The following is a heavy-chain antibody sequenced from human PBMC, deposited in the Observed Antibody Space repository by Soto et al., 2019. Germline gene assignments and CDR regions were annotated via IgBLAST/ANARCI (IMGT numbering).Heavy chain of an antibody. J-gene: IGHJ4*02. Sequence: QVLLVESGGGVVQPGTSLRLSCAASGFTFSSYAMHWVRQAPGKGLEWVAVISYDGINKYYADSVKGRFTISRDNSKNTLYLQMNSLRAVDTAVYYCARAGKVNFDYWGQGTLVTVSS. CDR2: ISYDGINK. CDR1: GFTFSSYA. V-gene: IGHV3-30-3*01. CDR3: ARAGKVNFDY.